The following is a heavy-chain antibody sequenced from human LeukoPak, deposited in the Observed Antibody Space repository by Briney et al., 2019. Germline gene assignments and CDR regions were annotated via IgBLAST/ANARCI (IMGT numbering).Heavy chain of an antibody. Sequence: GGSLRLSCVASGFIYSRYSMNWVRQAPGKGLEWVSTISSGSDYLYHADSVRGRFTISRDNARNSLYLQMSSLRGEDTAIYYCARDLSLGVSGGFDYWGQGILVTVSS. V-gene: IGHV3-21*01. CDR1: GFIYSRYS. CDR3: ARDLSLGVSGGFDY. J-gene: IGHJ4*02. D-gene: IGHD2-8*01. CDR2: ISSGSDYL.